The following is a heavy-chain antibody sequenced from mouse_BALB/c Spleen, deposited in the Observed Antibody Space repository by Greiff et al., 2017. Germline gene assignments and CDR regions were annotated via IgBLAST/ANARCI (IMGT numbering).Heavy chain of an antibody. D-gene: IGHD2-12*01. J-gene: IGHJ1*01. CDR1: GFSLTSYG. CDR3: AKRNYTYWYFDV. V-gene: IGHV2-5-1*01. CDR2: IWRGGST. Sequence: VQLQQSGPSLVQPSQSLSITCTVSGFSLTSYGVHWVRQSPGKGLEWLGVIWRGGSTDYNAAFMSRLSITKDNSKSPVFFKMNSLQADDTAIYYCAKRNYTYWYFDVWGAGATGTVSS.